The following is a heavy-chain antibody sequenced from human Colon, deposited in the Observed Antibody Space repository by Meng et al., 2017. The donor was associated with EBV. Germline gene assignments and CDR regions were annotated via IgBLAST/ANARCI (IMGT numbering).Heavy chain of an antibody. J-gene: IGHJ4*02. CDR3: ARDRGGLGAFDY. D-gene: IGHD5-12*01. V-gene: IGHV4-30-4*01. Sequence: QLQESVPGLVKPSQTLSLTCTFSGGSISSGDYYWSWIRQPPGKGLEWIGYIYYSGSTYYNPSLKSRVTISVDTSKNQFSLKLSSVTAADTAVYYCARDRGGLGAFDYWGQGTLVTVSS. CDR1: GGSISSGDYY. CDR2: IYYSGST.